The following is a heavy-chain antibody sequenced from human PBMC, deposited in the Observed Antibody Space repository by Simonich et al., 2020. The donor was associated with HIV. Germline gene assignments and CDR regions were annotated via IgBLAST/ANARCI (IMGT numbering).Heavy chain of an antibody. J-gene: IGHJ5*02. D-gene: IGHD3-22*01. Sequence: EVQLVESGGGLVKPGGSLRLSCAASGFSFSNTWMNWVRQAPGKGLEWVGRIKSKTDGGTTDYGETVKGRFTISRDDSKNTLYLQMNSLKTEDTAVYYCNTAFDDGSGHKPSWGQGALVTVSS. CDR3: NTAFDDGSGHKPS. V-gene: IGHV3-15*07. CDR1: GFSFSNTW. CDR2: IKSKTDGGTT.